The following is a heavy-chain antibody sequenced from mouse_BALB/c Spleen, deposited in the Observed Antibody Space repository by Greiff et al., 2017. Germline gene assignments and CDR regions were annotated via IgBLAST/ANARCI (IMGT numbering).Heavy chain of an antibody. J-gene: IGHJ4*01. Sequence: VQLKESGPGLVAPSQSLSITCTVSGFSLTSYGVHWVRQPPGKGLEWLGVIWAGGSTNYNSALMSRLSISKDNSKSQVFLKMNSLQTDDTAMYYCARECITTVPYAMDYWGQGTSVTVSS. D-gene: IGHD1-1*01. CDR2: IWAGGST. V-gene: IGHV2-9*02. CDR3: ARECITTVPYAMDY. CDR1: GFSLTSYG.